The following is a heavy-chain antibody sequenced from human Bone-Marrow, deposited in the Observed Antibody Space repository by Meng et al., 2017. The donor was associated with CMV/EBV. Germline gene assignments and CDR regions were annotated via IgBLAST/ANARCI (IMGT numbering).Heavy chain of an antibody. CDR2: INHSGST. V-gene: IGHV4-34*01. J-gene: IGHJ5*02. CDR1: GFTFSSYI. CDR3: ESRYVWGSYRYTPT. Sequence: GSLRLSCAASGFTFSSYIMNWVRQPPGQGLEWIGEINHSGSTNYNPSLKRRVTISVNTSKNSISLKLQPFTAADTDVYYCESRYVWGSYRYTPTWGQGTLVTVSS. D-gene: IGHD3-16*02.